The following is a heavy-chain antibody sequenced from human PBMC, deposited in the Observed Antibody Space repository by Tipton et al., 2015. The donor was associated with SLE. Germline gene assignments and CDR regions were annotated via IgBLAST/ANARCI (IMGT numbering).Heavy chain of an antibody. CDR1: GGSLSGYW. D-gene: IGHD3-10*01. J-gene: IGHJ3*02. V-gene: IGHV4-34*01. CDR3: ARGYGSGSYLWAFDI. CDR2: IYPTGRT. Sequence: TLSLTCTVYGGSLSGYWWSWIRQSPGKGFDWIGEIYPTGRTNYNPPLKSRGTISVDPSKNQFSLKLSSVTAADTAVYYCARGYGSGSYLWAFDIWGQGTMVTVSS.